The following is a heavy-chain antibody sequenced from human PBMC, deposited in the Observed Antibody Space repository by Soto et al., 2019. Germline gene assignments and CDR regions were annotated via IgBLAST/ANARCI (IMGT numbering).Heavy chain of an antibody. J-gene: IGHJ4*02. CDR1: GGSISSYY. CDR2: IYYSGST. V-gene: IGHV4-59*01. CDR3: ARGIGGY. D-gene: IGHD3-10*01. Sequence: QVQLQESGPGLVKPSETLSLTCTVSGGSISSYYWSWIRQPPGKGLEWIGYIYYSGSTNYNPSLKSRVTITVDTSKNQFSLKLSSVTAADTAVYYCARGIGGYWGQGTLVTVSS.